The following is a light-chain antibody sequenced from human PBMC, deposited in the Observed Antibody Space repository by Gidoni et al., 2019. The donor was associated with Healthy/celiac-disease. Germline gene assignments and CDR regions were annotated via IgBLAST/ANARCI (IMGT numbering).Light chain of an antibody. CDR3: MQALQTPLR. Sequence: DIVMTQSPLSLPVTPGEPASISCRSSQSLLHSNGYNYLDWYLQKPGQSPQLLIYLGSNRASGVPDRFSGSGSGTDFTLKISRVEAEDVGVYYCMQALQTPLRFXGXTKVEIK. CDR1: QSLLHSNGYNY. V-gene: IGKV2-28*01. J-gene: IGKJ4*01. CDR2: LGS.